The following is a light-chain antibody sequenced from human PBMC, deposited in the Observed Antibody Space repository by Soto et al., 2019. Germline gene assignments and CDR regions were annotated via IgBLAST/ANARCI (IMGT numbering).Light chain of an antibody. Sequence: DIQMTQSPSTLSASVGDRVTSTCRASQSISSWLAWYQQKPGKAPKLLIYDASSLESGVPSRFSGSGSGTEFTLTISSLQPDDFATYYCQQYNSYSYPFGQGTKLEIK. J-gene: IGKJ2*01. V-gene: IGKV1-5*01. CDR3: QQYNSYSYP. CDR2: DAS. CDR1: QSISSW.